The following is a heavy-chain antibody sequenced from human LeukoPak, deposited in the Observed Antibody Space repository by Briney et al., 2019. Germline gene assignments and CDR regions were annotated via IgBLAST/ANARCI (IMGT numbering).Heavy chain of an antibody. CDR3: ASLMVYAIRDYYYGMDV. Sequence: PGWALLLSCAASDFSTSSNYMSGVRHAPGEGVEWGSIIYSGGSTYYADSVKGRFTISRDNSKNTLYLQMNSLRAEDTAVYYCASLMVYAIRDYYYGMDVWGQGTTVTVSS. CDR2: IYSGGST. CDR1: DFSTSSNY. V-gene: IGHV3-53*01. J-gene: IGHJ6*02. D-gene: IGHD2-8*01.